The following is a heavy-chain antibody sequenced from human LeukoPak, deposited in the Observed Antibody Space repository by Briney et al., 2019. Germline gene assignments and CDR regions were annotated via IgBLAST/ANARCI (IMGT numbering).Heavy chain of an antibody. J-gene: IGHJ4*02. V-gene: IGHV4-38-2*02. CDR1: GGSVSGYY. CDR2: IYHSGST. D-gene: IGHD1-26*01. CDR3: ARAGVVGADRPDY. Sequence: PSETLSLTCTISGGSVSGYYWGWIRQPPGKGLEWIGSIYHSGSTYYNPSLKSRVTISVDTSKNQFSLKLSSVTAADTAVYYCARAGVVGADRPDYWGQGTLVTVSS.